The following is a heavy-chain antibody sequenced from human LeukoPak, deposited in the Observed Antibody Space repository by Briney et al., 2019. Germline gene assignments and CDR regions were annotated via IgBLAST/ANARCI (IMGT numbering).Heavy chain of an antibody. CDR1: GGSFSSSSYY. J-gene: IGHJ4*02. Sequence: SETLSLTCSVSGGSFSSSSYYWGWIRQPPGKGLEWIANIYYSGRTYYNPSLKSRVTISEDTSKNQFSLKLRSVTAADTAVYYCARLPETTRDFDSWGQGTLVTVSS. CDR2: IYYSGRT. CDR3: ARLPETTRDFDS. V-gene: IGHV4-39*01. D-gene: IGHD1-14*01.